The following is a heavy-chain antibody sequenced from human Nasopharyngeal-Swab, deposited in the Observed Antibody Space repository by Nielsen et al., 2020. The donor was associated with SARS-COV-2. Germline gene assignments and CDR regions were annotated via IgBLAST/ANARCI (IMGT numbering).Heavy chain of an antibody. Sequence: WVRQAPGQGLEWMGIINPSGGSTSYAQKFQGRVTMTRDTSTGTVYMELSSLRSDDTAVYYCARRGASGHDQGSYYYYYYYMDVWAKGPRSPSP. CDR3: ARRGASGHDQGSYYYYYYYMDV. D-gene: IGHD5-12*01. J-gene: IGHJ6*03. V-gene: IGHV1-46*01. CDR2: INPSGGST.